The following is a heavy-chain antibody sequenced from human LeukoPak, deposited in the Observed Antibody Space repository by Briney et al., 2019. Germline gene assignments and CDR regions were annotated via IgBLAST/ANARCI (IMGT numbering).Heavy chain of an antibody. CDR2: IYHSGTT. Sequence: SQTLSLTCSVSGGSIRSAGYYWNWIRQLPGKGLEWIGNIYHSGTTYYNPSLKSRVTISVDTSKNQFSLKLSSVTAADTAVYYCAREARPPPISTIFRVVKWDYFDSWGQGTLVTVSS. CDR3: AREARPPPISTIFRVVKWDYFDS. J-gene: IGHJ4*02. CDR1: GGSIRSAGYY. D-gene: IGHD3-3*01. V-gene: IGHV4-31*03.